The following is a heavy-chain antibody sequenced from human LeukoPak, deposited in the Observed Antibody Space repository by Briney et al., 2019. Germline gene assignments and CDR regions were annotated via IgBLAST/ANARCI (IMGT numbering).Heavy chain of an antibody. Sequence: ASVKVSCKASGYTFTGYYMHGVRQAPGQGLEWMGWINPNSGGKNYSQKFQGRVTMTRDTSISTAYMELCRLRSEDTAVYSCARALYDSSGYIDYWGQGTLVTVSS. CDR1: GYTFTGYY. J-gene: IGHJ4*02. CDR3: ARALYDSSGYIDY. D-gene: IGHD3-22*01. CDR2: INPNSGGK. V-gene: IGHV1-2*02.